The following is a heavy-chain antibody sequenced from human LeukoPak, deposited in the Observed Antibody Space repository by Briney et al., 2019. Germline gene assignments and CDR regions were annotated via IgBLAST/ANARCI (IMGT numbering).Heavy chain of an antibody. CDR3: ARVAGSWGYYYYYMDV. D-gene: IGHD6-13*01. J-gene: IGHJ6*03. CDR2: ISAYNGNT. CDR1: GYTFTSYG. V-gene: IGHV1-18*01. Sequence: ASVTVSCKASGYTFTSYGISWVRQAPGQGLEWMGWISAYNGNTNYAQKLQGRVTMTTDTSTSTAYMELRSLRSDDTAVYYCARVAGSWGYYYYYMDVWGKGTTVTVSS.